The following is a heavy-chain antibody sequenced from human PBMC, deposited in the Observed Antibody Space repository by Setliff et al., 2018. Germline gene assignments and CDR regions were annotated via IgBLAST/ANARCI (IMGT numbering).Heavy chain of an antibody. CDR3: ARRPYGPFYFYMDV. CDR2: IIPIFGTA. CDR1: GDTFSSYA. Sequence: SVKVSCKASGDTFSSYAINWVRQAPGQGLEWMGGIIPIFGTANYAQKFQGRLTITTVGSTSTAYMELSSLRSEDTAVYYCARRPYGPFYFYMDVWGKGTTVTSP. V-gene: IGHV1-69*05. D-gene: IGHD3-10*01. J-gene: IGHJ6*03.